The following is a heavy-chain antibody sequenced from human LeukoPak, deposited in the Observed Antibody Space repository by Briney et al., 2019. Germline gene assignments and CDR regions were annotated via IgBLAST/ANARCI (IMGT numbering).Heavy chain of an antibody. CDR2: IYPGDSDA. D-gene: IGHD1-26*01. V-gene: IGHV5-51*01. J-gene: IGHJ4*02. CDR3: ARRRDLYSGSYYPFDY. CDR1: GYRFTSYW. Sequence: GESLKISCKGSGYRFTSYWIGWVRQMPGKGLTWMGIIYPGDSDARYSPSFQGQVTISADKSISTAYLQWSSLKASDTAMYYCARRRDLYSGSYYPFDYWGQGTLVTVSS.